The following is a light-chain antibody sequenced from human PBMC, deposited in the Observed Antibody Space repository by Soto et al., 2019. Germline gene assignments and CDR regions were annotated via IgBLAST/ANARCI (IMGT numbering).Light chain of an antibody. V-gene: IGKV1-13*02. J-gene: IGKJ1*01. CDR2: AAS. CDR3: QHYNSYSEA. Sequence: AIQVTQSPSSLSASVGDMVTITCRTSQGIRSALGWYQQKPGKVPKLLIYAASTLQSGVPSRFSGSGSGRDFTLTISSLQPDDFATYYCQHYNSYSEAFGQGTKVDIK. CDR1: QGIRSA.